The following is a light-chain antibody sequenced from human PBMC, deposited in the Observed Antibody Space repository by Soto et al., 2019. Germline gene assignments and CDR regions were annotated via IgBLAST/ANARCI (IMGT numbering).Light chain of an antibody. CDR2: AAS. CDR1: QSVGRN. CDR3: QEYSKWPLFT. Sequence: EIVVTQSPGILSVSPGVRATLSCRASQSVGRNLAWYQQKPGHAPTLLIYAASTRATGLPARFSGSGSGTDFTLTISSLQSEDFAVYYCQEYSKWPLFTFGPGTRVDIK. J-gene: IGKJ3*01. V-gene: IGKV3-15*01.